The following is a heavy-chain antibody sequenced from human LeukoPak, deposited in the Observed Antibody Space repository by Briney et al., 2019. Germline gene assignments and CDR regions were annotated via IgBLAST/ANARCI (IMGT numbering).Heavy chain of an antibody. Sequence: ASVKVSCKASGYTFTSYGISWVRQAPGQGLEWMGWKNPNSGNTGYAQKFQGRVTMTRNTSISTAYMELSSLRSEDTAVYYCARGLGDFWSGYLSSLDYYYYYGMDVWGQGTTVTVSS. CDR2: KNPNSGNT. D-gene: IGHD3-3*01. V-gene: IGHV1-8*02. CDR3: ARGLGDFWSGYLSSLDYYYYYGMDV. J-gene: IGHJ6*02. CDR1: GYTFTSYG.